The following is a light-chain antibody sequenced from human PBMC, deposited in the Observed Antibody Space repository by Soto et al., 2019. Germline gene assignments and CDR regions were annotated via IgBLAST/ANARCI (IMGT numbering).Light chain of an antibody. Sequence: ALTQPPSASGSPGQSVTISCTGTSSDVGGYNYVSWYQQHPGKAPKLMIYEVSKRPSGVPDRFSGSKSGNTASLTVSGLQAEDEADYYCSSYAGSNSFVFGGGTKLTVL. CDR3: SSYAGSNSFV. J-gene: IGLJ3*02. CDR1: SSDVGGYNY. CDR2: EVS. V-gene: IGLV2-8*01.